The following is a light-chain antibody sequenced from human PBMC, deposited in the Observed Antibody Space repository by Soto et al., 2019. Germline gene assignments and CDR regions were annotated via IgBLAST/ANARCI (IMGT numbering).Light chain of an antibody. CDR2: RNN. CDR3: ASWDYSLSGRYV. CDR1: SSNIGSNN. V-gene: IGLV1-47*01. J-gene: IGLJ1*01. Sequence: QSVLTQPPSASGTPGQRVTISCSGSSSNIGSNNVYWYQQLPGTAPKLLIYRNNQRPSGVPDLFSGSKSGTSAALAISGLRCQDEADYDCASWDYSLSGRYVFGTGTKLTVL.